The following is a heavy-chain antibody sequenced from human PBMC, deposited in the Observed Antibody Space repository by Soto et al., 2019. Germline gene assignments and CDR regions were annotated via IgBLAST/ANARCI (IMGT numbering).Heavy chain of an antibody. D-gene: IGHD6-19*01. V-gene: IGHV4-34*01. CDR2: INHSGST. Sequence: PSETLSLTCAVYGGSFSGYYWSWIRQPPRKGLEWIGEINHSGSTNYNPSLKSRVTISVDTSKNQFSLKLSSVTAADTAVYYCARGIMQWLGFYYYYYGMDVWGQGTTVTVSS. CDR1: GGSFSGYY. CDR3: ARGIMQWLGFYYYYYGMDV. J-gene: IGHJ6*02.